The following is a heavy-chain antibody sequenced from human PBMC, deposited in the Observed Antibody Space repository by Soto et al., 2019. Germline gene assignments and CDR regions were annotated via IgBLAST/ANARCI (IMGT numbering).Heavy chain of an antibody. V-gene: IGHV4-61*01. CDR2: KYYSGIS. CDR1: RGSVSRQTHF. J-gene: IGHJ4*02. D-gene: IGHD1-26*01. CDR3: VREDMSGTYYFDA. Sequence: ETLSLTCTVTRGSVSRQTHFWTWIRQPPGKGLEWIGYKYYSGISNYNPSLQSRVTISVDTSKNQFSLRLTSVTAADTAVYFCVREDMSGTYYFDAWGQGALVT.